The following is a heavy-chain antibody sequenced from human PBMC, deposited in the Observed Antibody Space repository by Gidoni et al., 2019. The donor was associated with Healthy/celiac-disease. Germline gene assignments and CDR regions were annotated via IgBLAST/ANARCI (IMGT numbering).Heavy chain of an antibody. D-gene: IGHD6-19*01. V-gene: IGHV1-2*02. CDR1: GYTFTGYY. Sequence: QVQLVQSGAEVKKPGASVKVACKASGYTFTGYYMHWVRQAPGQGLEWMGWINPTSGGTNYAQTFQGRVTMTRDTSISTAYMELSRLRSDDTAVYYCASSLIAVAGTVIPYDYWGQGTLVTVSS. CDR3: ASSLIAVAGTVIPYDY. J-gene: IGHJ4*02. CDR2: INPTSGGT.